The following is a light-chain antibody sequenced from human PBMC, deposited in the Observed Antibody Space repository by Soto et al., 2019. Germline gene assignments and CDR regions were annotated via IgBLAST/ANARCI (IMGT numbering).Light chain of an antibody. CDR2: DAS. Sequence: DIQMTQPPSSLSASAGERVTITCQASQDISNYLNWYQQKPGKAPKLLIYDASNLETGVPSRFSGSGSGTDFTPTISSLQPEDVATYYCQKYNIAPSWTFGQGTKVDIK. CDR1: QDISNY. J-gene: IGKJ1*01. V-gene: IGKV1-33*01. CDR3: QKYNIAPSWT.